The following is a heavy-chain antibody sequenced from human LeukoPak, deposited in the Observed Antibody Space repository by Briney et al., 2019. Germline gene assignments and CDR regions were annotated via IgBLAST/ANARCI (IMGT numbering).Heavy chain of an antibody. CDR3: AREDSRRGVDY. CDR1: GFTFSRCG. J-gene: IGHJ4*02. D-gene: IGHD3-22*01. CDR2: ISGSGGST. V-gene: IGHV3-23*01. Sequence: GGSLRLSCAASGFTFSRCGMNWVRQAPGKGLEWVSAISGSGGSTYYADSVKGRFTISRDNSKNTLYLQMNSLRAEDTAVYYCAREDSRRGVDYWGQGTLVTVSS.